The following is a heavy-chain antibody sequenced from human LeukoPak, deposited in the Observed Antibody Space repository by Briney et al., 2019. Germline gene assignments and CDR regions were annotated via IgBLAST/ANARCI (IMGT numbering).Heavy chain of an antibody. V-gene: IGHV4-38-2*02. J-gene: IGHJ3*02. CDR1: GYSISSGYY. CDR3: ARDGDCSGGSCYSGGAFDI. CDR2: IYHSGRT. D-gene: IGHD2-15*01. Sequence: PSETLSLTCTVSGYSISSGYYWGWIRQSPGKGLEWIGSIYHSGRTYYNPSLKSRVTISVDTSKNQFSLKLSSVTAADTAVYYCARDGDCSGGSCYSGGAFDIWGQGTMVTVSS.